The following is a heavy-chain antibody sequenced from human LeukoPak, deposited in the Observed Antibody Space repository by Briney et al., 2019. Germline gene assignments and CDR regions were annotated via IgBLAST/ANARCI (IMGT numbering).Heavy chain of an antibody. CDR1: GYTFTSYG. CDR2: ISAYNGNT. Sequence: ASVKVSCKASGYTFTSYGISWVRQAPGQGLEWMGWISAYNGNTNYAQKLQGRVTMTTDTSTSTAYMELRSLRSDDTAVYYRARDRIPNYYDSSGYDWGQGTLVTVSS. J-gene: IGHJ4*02. D-gene: IGHD3-22*01. V-gene: IGHV1-18*01. CDR3: ARDRIPNYYDSSGYD.